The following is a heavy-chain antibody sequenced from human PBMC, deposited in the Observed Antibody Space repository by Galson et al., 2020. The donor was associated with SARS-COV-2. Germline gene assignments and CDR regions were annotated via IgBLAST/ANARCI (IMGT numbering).Heavy chain of an antibody. CDR1: GFTFSSNW. D-gene: IGHD2-15*01. V-gene: IGHV3-74*01. J-gene: IGHJ2*01. CDR3: ARGGPHTWYCDL. Sequence: GGSLRLSCAASGFTFSSNWMHWVRQAPGKGLVWVSRINSEGTSTSYADSVKGRFTMSRDNAKNTLYLQMNSLRGDDTAVYYCARGGPHTWYCDLWGRGSRVTVSS. CDR2: INSEGTST.